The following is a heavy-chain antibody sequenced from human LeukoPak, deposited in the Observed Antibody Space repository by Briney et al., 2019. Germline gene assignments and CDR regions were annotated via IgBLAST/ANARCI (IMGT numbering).Heavy chain of an antibody. J-gene: IGHJ4*02. D-gene: IGHD2-21*01. CDR3: ALFPNFDH. V-gene: IGHV4-34*01. CDR2: INHSGST. Sequence: PSETLSLTCAVYGGSFSGYYWSWIRQPPGKGLEWIGEINHSGSTNYNPSLESRVTISVDTSKNQFSLKLSSVTAADTAVYYCALFPNFDHWGQGTLVTVSS. CDR1: GGSFSGYY.